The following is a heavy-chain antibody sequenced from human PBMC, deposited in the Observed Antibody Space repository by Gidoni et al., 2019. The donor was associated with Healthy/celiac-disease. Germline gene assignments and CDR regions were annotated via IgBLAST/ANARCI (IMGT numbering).Heavy chain of an antibody. CDR2: IGTAGDT. CDR1: GFTFSSYD. J-gene: IGHJ4*02. D-gene: IGHD5-12*01. Sequence: EVQLVESGGGLVQPGGSLRLSCAASGFTFSSYDMHWVRQATGKGLEWVSAIGTAGDTYYPGSVKGRFTISRENAKNSLYLQMNSLRAGDTAVYYCARGGYSGYDYLVDWGQGTLVTVSS. V-gene: IGHV3-13*01. CDR3: ARGGYSGYDYLVD.